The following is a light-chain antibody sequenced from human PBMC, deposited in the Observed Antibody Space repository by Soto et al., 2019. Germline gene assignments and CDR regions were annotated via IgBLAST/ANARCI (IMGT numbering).Light chain of an antibody. V-gene: IGKV1-9*01. J-gene: IGKJ1*01. CDR2: ASS. Sequence: DIQSTQSPASLSASVLDRVTVTCRASQGIGTYLVWYQQKSGKAPTVLIYASSTLQTGVPSRFSGSGSGTDFSLTISSLHPEDVATYYCQQVDSYPRTFGQGTKVDIK. CDR3: QQVDSYPRT. CDR1: QGIGTY.